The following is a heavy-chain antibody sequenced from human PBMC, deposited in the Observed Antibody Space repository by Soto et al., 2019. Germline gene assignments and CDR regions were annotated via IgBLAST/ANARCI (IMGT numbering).Heavy chain of an antibody. D-gene: IGHD3-16*01. CDR3: AKGGGDQRYCDY. CDR2: ISHDGSNK. Sequence: QVQLVDSGGGVVQPGRSLRLSCTGSGFTFSNYGMHWVRQAPGKGLEWVAIISHDGSNKYYAASVKDRFTISSDNSKKPLYLQMNSLGAEETAVYYCAKGGGDQRYCDYWGQGTLVIVSS. CDR1: GFTFSNYG. J-gene: IGHJ4*02. V-gene: IGHV3-30*18.